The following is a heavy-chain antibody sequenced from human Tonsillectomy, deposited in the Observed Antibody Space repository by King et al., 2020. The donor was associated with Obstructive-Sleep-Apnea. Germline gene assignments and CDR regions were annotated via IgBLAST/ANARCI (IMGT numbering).Heavy chain of an antibody. Sequence: VQLVESGGGLVQPGGSLSLSCAASEFNFSGYWMSWVRQAPGKGLEWVATIKEDGSEKFFVASVKGRFTISRDNAKKSLYLQMSTLRAEDTAVYYCARDSSGWGGYFDLWGRGTLVTVSS. D-gene: IGHD6-19*01. J-gene: IGHJ2*01. V-gene: IGHV3-7*01. CDR2: IKEDGSEK. CDR3: ARDSSGWGGYFDL. CDR1: EFNFSGYW.